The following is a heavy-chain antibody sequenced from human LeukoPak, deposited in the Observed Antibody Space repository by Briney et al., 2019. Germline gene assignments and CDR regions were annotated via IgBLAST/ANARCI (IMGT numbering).Heavy chain of an antibody. CDR1: GYTFTGYY. J-gene: IGHJ4*02. Sequence: ASVKVSCKASGYTFTGYYMHWVRQAPGQGLEWMGRINPNSGGTNYAQKFQGRVTMTRDTSISTAYMELSRLRSDDTAVYYCATGYYDSSGYYYNDYWGQGTLVTVSS. V-gene: IGHV1-2*06. CDR2: INPNSGGT. CDR3: ATGYYDSSGYYYNDY. D-gene: IGHD3-22*01.